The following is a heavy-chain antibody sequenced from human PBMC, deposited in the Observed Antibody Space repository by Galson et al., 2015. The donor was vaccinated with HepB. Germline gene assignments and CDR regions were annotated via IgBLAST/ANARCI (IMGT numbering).Heavy chain of an antibody. CDR2: FDPEDGET. J-gene: IGHJ3*02. V-gene: IGHV1-24*01. D-gene: IGHD3-10*01. CDR3: ATWTPFTYYWVGSGAFDI. CDR1: GYTLTELS. Sequence: SVKVSCKVSGYTLTELSMHWVRQAPGKGLEWMGGFDPEDGETIYAQKFQGRVTMTEDTSTDTAYMELSSLRSEDTAVYYCATWTPFTYYWVGSGAFDIWGQGTMVTVSS.